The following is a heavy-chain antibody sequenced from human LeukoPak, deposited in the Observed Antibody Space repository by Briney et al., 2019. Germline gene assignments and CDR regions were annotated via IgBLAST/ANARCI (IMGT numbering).Heavy chain of an antibody. J-gene: IGHJ6*03. Sequence: PSETLSLTCTVSGGSISSHYWSWIRQPPGKGLEWIGYIYYSGSTNYNPSLKSRVTISVDTSKNQFSLKLSSVTAADTAVYYCAWGGDYGYYYYMDVWGKGTTVTVSS. D-gene: IGHD4-17*01. CDR2: IYYSGST. CDR3: AWGGDYGYYYYMDV. CDR1: GGSISSHY. V-gene: IGHV4-59*11.